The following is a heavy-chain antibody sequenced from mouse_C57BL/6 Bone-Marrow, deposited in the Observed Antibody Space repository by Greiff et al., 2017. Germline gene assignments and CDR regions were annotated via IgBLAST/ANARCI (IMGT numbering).Heavy chain of an antibody. V-gene: IGHV1-18*01. CDR3: ARRRLGRGDYCDY. CDR2: INPNNGGT. J-gene: IGHJ2*01. CDR1: GYTFTDYN. D-gene: IGHD4-1*01. Sequence: VQLQQSGPELVKPGASVKIPCKASGYTFTDYNMDWVKQSHGKSLEWIGDINPNNGGTIYNQKFKGKATLTVDKSSSTAYMELRSLTSEDTAVDYCARRRLGRGDYCDYWGKGTTLTVSS.